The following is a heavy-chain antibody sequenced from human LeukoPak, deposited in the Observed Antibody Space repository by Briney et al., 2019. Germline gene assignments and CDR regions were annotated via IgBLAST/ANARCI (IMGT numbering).Heavy chain of an antibody. J-gene: IGHJ4*02. Sequence: GGSLRLSCAASGFTFIDYDMHWVRQVTGKGLEWVSAIGIRGDTHYSGSVKGRFTISRENAESSLYLQMNSRRAEDTAVYYCARGGIQVSGIDEFDYWGQGTLVTVSS. V-gene: IGHV3-13*01. CDR2: IGIRGDT. CDR3: ARGGIQVSGIDEFDY. CDR1: GFTFIDYD. D-gene: IGHD6-19*01.